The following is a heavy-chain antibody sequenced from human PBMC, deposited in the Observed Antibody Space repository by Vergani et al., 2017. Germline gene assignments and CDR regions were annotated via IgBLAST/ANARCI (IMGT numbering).Heavy chain of an antibody. CDR2: IYYSGST. D-gene: IGHD2-2*01. V-gene: IGHV4-31*03. CDR1: GGSISSGGYY. Sequence: QVQLQESGPGLVKPSQTLSLTCTVSGGSISSGGYYWSWIRQHPGKGLEWIGYIYYSGSTYYNPSLKSRVTISVDTSKNQFSLKLSSVTAADTAVYYCGRGRGYCSSTTCAINWFDPWGQEPLVTVYS. J-gene: IGHJ5*02. CDR3: GRGRGYCSSTTCAINWFDP.